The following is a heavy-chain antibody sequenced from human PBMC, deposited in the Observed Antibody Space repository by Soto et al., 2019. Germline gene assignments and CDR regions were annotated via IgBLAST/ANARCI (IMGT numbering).Heavy chain of an antibody. CDR1: GFTFSSYG. J-gene: IGHJ4*02. V-gene: IGHV3-33*01. D-gene: IGHD3-9*01. CDR3: ARDHHKYYDIPPLDY. Sequence: GGSLRLSCAASGFTFSSYGMHWVRQAPGKGLEWVAVIWYDGSNKYYADSVKGRFTISRDNSKNTLYLQMNSLRAEDTAVYYCARDHHKYYDIPPLDYWGQGTLVTVSS. CDR2: IWYDGSNK.